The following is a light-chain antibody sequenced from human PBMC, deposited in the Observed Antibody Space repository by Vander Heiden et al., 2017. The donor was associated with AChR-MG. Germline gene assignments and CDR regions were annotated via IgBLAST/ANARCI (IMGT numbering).Light chain of an antibody. Sequence: QSALTQPACVSGSPGPSISISCTGTSSDIGGYNIVSWYQQPPGNAPKLIIYDVSNRPSGVSHRFSGSKSGNTASLTISGLQPEDEADYYCSSYRSISLFGGGTKLTVL. V-gene: IGLV2-14*03. J-gene: IGLJ2*01. CDR2: DVS. CDR1: SSDIGGYNI. CDR3: SSYRSISL.